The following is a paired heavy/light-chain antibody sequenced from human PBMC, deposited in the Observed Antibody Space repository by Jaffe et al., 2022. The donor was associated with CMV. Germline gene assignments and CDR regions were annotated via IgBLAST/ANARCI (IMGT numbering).Heavy chain of an antibody. CDR3: ASSSSGNNWFDP. V-gene: IGHV4-39*01. Sequence: QLQLHESGPGRVKPSETLSLTCTVSGGSISNSRYYWGWIRQPPGKGPEWIGSIYYTGTTYYSPSLKRRISMSVDTSKNQFSLSLNSVTAADTAVYFCASSSSGNNWFDPWGQGTLVTVSS. D-gene: IGHD6-6*01. CDR1: GGSISNSRYY. CDR2: IYYTGTT. J-gene: IGHJ5*02.
Light chain of an antibody. V-gene: IGLV3-21*04. Sequence: SYVLTQPPSVSVAPGETARLTCGGNSIGAKSAHWYQQKPGQAPVLVIYYSSDRPSGIPERFSGSNSGNTATLTISRVEAGDEADYYCQVWDSSTEQFVVFGGGTKLTVL. CDR3: QVWDSSTEQFVV. J-gene: IGLJ2*01. CDR1: SIGAKS. CDR2: YSS.